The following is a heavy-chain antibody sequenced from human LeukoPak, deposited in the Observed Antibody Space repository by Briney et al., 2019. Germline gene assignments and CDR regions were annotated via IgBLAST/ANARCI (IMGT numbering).Heavy chain of an antibody. V-gene: IGHV4-38-2*02. CDR2: IYHSGNT. D-gene: IGHD6-13*01. J-gene: IGHJ3*02. CDR3: ARDRPDSSSWYEHDAFDI. CDR1: GSSISSAYY. Sequence: SETLSLTCTVSGSSISSAYYWGWIRQPPGKGLEWIANIYHSGNTYYNPPLKSRVTISVDTSKNQFSLKLSSVTAADTAVYYCARDRPDSSSWYEHDAFDIWGQGTMVTVSS.